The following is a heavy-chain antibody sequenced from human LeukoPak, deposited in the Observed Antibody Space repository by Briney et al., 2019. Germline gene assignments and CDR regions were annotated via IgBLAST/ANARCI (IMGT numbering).Heavy chain of an antibody. V-gene: IGHV4-38-2*01. CDR2: IYHSGST. J-gene: IGHJ4*02. CDR3: ARRLYGYNFFDY. D-gene: IGHD5-24*01. CDR1: GYSISSGYY. Sequence: SETLSLTCAVSGYSISSGYYWGWIRQPPGKGLEWIGSIYHSGSTYYNPSLKNRVTISVDTSKNQFSPKLSSVTAADTAVYYCARRLYGYNFFDYWGQGTLVTVSS.